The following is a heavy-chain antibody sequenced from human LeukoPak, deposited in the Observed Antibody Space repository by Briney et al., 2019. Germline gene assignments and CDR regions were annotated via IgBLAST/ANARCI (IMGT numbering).Heavy chain of an antibody. J-gene: IGHJ4*02. D-gene: IGHD5-12*01. CDR2: IYYTGKN. Sequence: PSETLSLTCAVSGGSINSHYWGWIRQPPGKGLQWIGDIYYTGKNNYNPSLKSRLTISLDTSKDHLSLNLTSVLAADTAIYYCVRRDSGWNYFDYWGQGILVTVSS. CDR3: VRRDSGWNYFDY. V-gene: IGHV4-59*08. CDR1: GGSINSHY.